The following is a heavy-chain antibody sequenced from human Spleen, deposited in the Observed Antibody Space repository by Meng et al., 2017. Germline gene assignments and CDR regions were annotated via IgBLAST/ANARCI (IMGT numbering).Heavy chain of an antibody. J-gene: IGHJ4*02. CDR1: GYTFTSYA. Sequence: ASVKVSCKASGYTFTSYAMHWVRQAPGQRLEWMGWINAGNGNTKYSQKFQGRVTITRDTSASTAYMELSSLRSEDTAVYYCARAFMDVAVAGRGLFDYWGQGTLVTVSS. D-gene: IGHD6-19*01. CDR2: INAGNGNT. V-gene: IGHV1-3*01. CDR3: ARAFMDVAVAGRGLFDY.